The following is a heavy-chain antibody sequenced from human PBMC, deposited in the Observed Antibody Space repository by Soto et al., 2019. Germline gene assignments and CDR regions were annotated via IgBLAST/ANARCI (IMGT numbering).Heavy chain of an antibody. CDR3: TKEELGRDH. D-gene: IGHD1-7*01. CDR2: IYANDNR. J-gene: IGHJ5*02. Sequence: EVQLVESGGGLIQPGGSLRLSCAVSGFTVSSNYMSWVRQAPGKGLEWVSIIYANDNRYYADSVKGRFTISRDNSKNTLYLKMNSLRAEDTAIYYCTKEELGRDHWGQGTLVTVSS. V-gene: IGHV3-53*01. CDR1: GFTVSSNY.